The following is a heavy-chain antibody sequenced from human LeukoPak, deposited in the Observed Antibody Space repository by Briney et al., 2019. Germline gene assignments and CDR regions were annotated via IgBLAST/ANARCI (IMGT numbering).Heavy chain of an antibody. CDR2: ISSSSSYI. V-gene: IGHV3-21*01. D-gene: IGHD5-24*01. Sequence: GGSLRLSCAASGFTFSSYSVNWVRQAPGKGLEWVSSISSSSSYIYYADSVKGRFTISRDNAKNSLYLQMNSLRAEDTAVYYCARDRWLRLRGYYMDVWGKGTTVTVSS. CDR3: ARDRWLRLRGYYMDV. J-gene: IGHJ6*03. CDR1: GFTFSSYS.